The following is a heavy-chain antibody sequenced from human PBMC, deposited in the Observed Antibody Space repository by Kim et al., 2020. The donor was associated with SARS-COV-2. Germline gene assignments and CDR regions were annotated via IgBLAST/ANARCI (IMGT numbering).Heavy chain of an antibody. CDR2: IYPCDSDT. V-gene: IGHV5-51*01. Sequence: GESLKISCKGSGYNFPTYWIGWVRQMPGKGLEWMGIIYPCDSDTRYSPSFQGQVTLPPDKSPTTAYLQWSGRKASDTAMYYCARSAGPYAYYLDFWGQGTLVTVSS. J-gene: IGHJ4*02. CDR1: GYNFPTYW. D-gene: IGHD3-16*01. CDR3: ARSAGPYAYYLDF.